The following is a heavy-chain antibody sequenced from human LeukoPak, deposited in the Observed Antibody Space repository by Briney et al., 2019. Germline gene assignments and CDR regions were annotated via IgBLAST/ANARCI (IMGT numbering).Heavy chain of an antibody. J-gene: IGHJ4*02. D-gene: IGHD6-13*01. V-gene: IGHV1-46*01. Sequence: GASVKVSCKASGYSFTSHHIHWVRQAPGQGLEWMGIINPSGGGTSYVQKFQGRVTMTRETSTSTVYMELSSLRSEDTAVYYCARHGAGAAGHWTFDYWGQGTLVTVSS. CDR1: GYSFTSHH. CDR3: ARHGAGAAGHWTFDY. CDR2: INPSGGGT.